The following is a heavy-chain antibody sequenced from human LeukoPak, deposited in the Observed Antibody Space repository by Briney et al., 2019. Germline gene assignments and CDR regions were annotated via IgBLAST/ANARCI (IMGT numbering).Heavy chain of an antibody. D-gene: IGHD6-13*01. Sequence: PSETLSLTCAVYGGSFSGYYWSWIRQPPGKGLEWIGEINHSGSTNYNPSLKSRVTISVDTSKNQFSLKLSSVTAADTAVYYCARGARGAAAAKYFQHWGQGTLVTVSS. V-gene: IGHV4-34*01. CDR3: ARGARGAAAAKYFQH. CDR1: GGSFSGYY. J-gene: IGHJ1*01. CDR2: INHSGST.